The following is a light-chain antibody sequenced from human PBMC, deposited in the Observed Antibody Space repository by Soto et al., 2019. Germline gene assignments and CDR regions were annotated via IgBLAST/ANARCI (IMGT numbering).Light chain of an antibody. V-gene: IGLV2-14*01. CDR3: SSYTSSSTLI. CDR2: EVS. Sequence: QSALTQPASVSGSPGQSITISCTGTSSDVGGYKFVSWYQQHPGTAPKLMIYEVSNRPSGVSSRFSGSKSANTASLTISGLQAEDEADYYCSSYTSSSTLIFGTGTKLTVL. CDR1: SSDVGGYKF. J-gene: IGLJ1*01.